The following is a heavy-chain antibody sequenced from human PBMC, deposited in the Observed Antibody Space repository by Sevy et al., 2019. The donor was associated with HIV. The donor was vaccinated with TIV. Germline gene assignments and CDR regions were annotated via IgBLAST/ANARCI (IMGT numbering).Heavy chain of an antibody. CDR3: ARDGTIAAAGDNNWFDS. V-gene: IGHV1-2*02. J-gene: IGHJ5*01. D-gene: IGHD6-25*01. Sequence: ASVKVSCRASGYTFTGHYIHWVRQAPGQGLEWMGWITPDSGDTYCTQKFQGRVTLPRDASFSTAYVELSGLTSDDTAVYFCARDGTIAAAGDNNWFDSWGQGTQVTVSS. CDR1: GYTFTGHY. CDR2: ITPDSGDT.